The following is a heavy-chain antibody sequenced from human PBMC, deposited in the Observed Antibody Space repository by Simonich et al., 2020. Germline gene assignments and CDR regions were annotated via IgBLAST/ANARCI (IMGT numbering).Heavy chain of an antibody. J-gene: IGHJ2*01. CDR1: GYTFTGYY. D-gene: IGHD6-13*01. V-gene: IGHV1-2*06. CDR3: ARDSYSSWYFDL. CDR2: INPNRVCT. Sequence: QVQLVQSGAEVKKPGASVKVSCKASGYTFTGYYMHWVRQAHGQGLERMRRINPNRVCTNYEQKLQGGVTMTRETSISTAYMELSRLRSDDTAVYYCARDSYSSWYFDLWGRGTLVTVSS.